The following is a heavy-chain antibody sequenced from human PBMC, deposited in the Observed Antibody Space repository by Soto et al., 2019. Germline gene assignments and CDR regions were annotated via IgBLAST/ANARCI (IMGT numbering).Heavy chain of an antibody. CDR3: ASTCSCSWPTGYFDL. CDR2: MNPNSGNT. Sequence: QVQLVQSGAEVKKPGASVKVSCKASGYTFTSYDINWVRQATGQGLEWMGWMNPNSGNTGYAQKFHDRVTMTRNTYINTAYIELSSLRSEDTAVYYCASTCSCSWPTGYFDLWGRGTLVTVAS. D-gene: IGHD6-13*01. J-gene: IGHJ2*01. V-gene: IGHV1-8*01. CDR1: GYTFTSYD.